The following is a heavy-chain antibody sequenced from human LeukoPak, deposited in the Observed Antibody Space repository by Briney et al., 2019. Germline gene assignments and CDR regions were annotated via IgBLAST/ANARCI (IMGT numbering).Heavy chain of an antibody. V-gene: IGHV4-34*01. J-gene: IGHJ4*02. Sequence: SETLSLTCTVSGSSMSSYYWSWIRQPPGKGLEWIGEINHSGSTNYSPSLKSRVTISVDTSKNQFSLRLSSVTAADTAVYYCARVSSRRLPPTYSYDRRNYFDHWGQGTLVTVSS. CDR2: INHSGST. CDR1: GSSMSSYY. D-gene: IGHD3-22*01. CDR3: ARVSSRRLPPTYSYDRRNYFDH.